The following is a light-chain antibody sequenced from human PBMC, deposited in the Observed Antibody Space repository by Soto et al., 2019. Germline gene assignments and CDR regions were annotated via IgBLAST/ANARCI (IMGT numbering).Light chain of an antibody. CDR3: PEYNNWPPWT. CDR1: QSVSSN. Sequence: EIVMTQSPATLSVSPGERATLSCRASQSVSSNLAWYQQKPGQAPRLLIYGASTRATGIPVRFSGSGSGTEFTLTISRLQFEDFGVYYCPEYNNWPPWTFGQGTKVEIK. J-gene: IGKJ1*01. V-gene: IGKV3-15*01. CDR2: GAS.